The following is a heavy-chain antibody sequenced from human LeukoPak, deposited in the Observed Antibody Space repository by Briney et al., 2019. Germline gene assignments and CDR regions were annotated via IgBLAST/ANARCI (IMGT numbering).Heavy chain of an antibody. D-gene: IGHD3-16*02. J-gene: IGHJ3*02. CDR1: GFTFSSYS. CDR3: ARDTNMITFGGVIVSGCAFDI. CDR2: ISSSSSYI. Sequence: GGSLRLSCAASGFTFSSYSMNWVRQAPGKGLEWVSSISSSSSYIYYADSVKGRFTISRDNAKNSLYLQMNSLRAEDTAVYYCARDTNMITFGGVIVSGCAFDIWGQGTMVTVSS. V-gene: IGHV3-21*01.